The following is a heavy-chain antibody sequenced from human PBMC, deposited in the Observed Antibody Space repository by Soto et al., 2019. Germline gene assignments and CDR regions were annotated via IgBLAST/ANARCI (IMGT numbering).Heavy chain of an antibody. V-gene: IGHV4-31*03. CDR3: ANVVPAEKGPYYYYYMDV. CDR1: GGSISSGGYY. J-gene: IGHJ6*03. Sequence: SETLSLTCTVSGGSISSGGYYWSWIRQHPGKGLEWIGYIYYSGSTYYNPSLKSRVTISVDTSKNQFSLKLSSVTAADTAVYYCANVVPAEKGPYYYYYMDVWGKGTTVTVSS. D-gene: IGHD2-2*01. CDR2: IYYSGST.